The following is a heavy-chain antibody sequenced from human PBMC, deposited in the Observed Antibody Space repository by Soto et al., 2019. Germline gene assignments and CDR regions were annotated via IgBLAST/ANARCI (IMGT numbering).Heavy chain of an antibody. CDR2: IYDTGISGYTPST. V-gene: IGHV4-59*01. CDR1: GGCITSSY. J-gene: IGHJ6*02. CDR3: ARGEDAFFYYGLDV. Sequence: ESLSLTCTVSGGCITSSYGSWIRRPAGKGLEWIAYIYDTGISGYTPSTSYNPSLKSRVTMSVDTSKSQFSLKLTSVTAADTAVYYCARGEDAFFYYGLDVWGQGITVTVSS.